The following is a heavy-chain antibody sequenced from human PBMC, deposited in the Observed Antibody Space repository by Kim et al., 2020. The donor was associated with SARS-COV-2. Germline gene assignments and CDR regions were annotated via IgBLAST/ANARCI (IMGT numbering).Heavy chain of an antibody. V-gene: IGHV3-23*01. D-gene: IGHD3-3*01. CDR1: GFTFSSYA. CDR2: ISGSGGST. Sequence: GGSLRLSCAASGFTFSSYAMSWVRQAPGKGLEWVSAISGSGGSTYYADSVQGRFSISRDNSKNTRYLQMNSLIAEDTAVYYLAKDRTLYYDFWSGYDRLRDGMAVWRQGTTFTVSS. J-gene: IGHJ6*01. CDR3: AKDRTLYYDFWSGYDRLRDGMAV.